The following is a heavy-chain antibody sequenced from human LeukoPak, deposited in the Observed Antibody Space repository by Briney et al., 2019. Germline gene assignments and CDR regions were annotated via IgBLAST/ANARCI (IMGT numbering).Heavy chain of an antibody. CDR2: ISSNGGST. CDR1: GFTFSGYA. V-gene: IGHV3-64*04. D-gene: IGHD3-16*02. CDR3: ARIIASASFFDY. J-gene: IGHJ4*02. Sequence: GGSLRLSCSASGFTFSGYAMHWVRQAPGKGLEYVSVISSNGGSTYYADSVKGRFTISRDNSKNTLYLQMNSLRAEDTAVYYCARIIASASFFDYWGQGTLVTVSS.